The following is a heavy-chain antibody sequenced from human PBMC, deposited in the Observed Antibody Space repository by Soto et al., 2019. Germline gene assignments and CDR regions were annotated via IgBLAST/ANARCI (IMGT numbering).Heavy chain of an antibody. CDR2: ISYDGSNK. CDR3: AKDRVTMVRGVPGAFDI. D-gene: IGHD3-10*01. Sequence: GSLRLSCAASGFTFSSYAMHWVRQAPGKGLEWVAVISYDGSNKYYADSVKGRFTISRDNSKNTLYLQMNSLRAEDTAVYYRAKDRVTMVRGVPGAFDIWGQGTMVTVSS. J-gene: IGHJ3*02. CDR1: GFTFSSYA. V-gene: IGHV3-30*18.